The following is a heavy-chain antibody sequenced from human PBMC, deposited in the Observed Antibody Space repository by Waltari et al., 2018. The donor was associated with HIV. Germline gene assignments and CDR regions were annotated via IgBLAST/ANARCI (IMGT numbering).Heavy chain of an antibody. CDR3: ATTTTTTDFS. CDR1: GLPFRSTW. CDR2: VNPDASGT. V-gene: IGHV3-74*03. D-gene: IGHD3-3*01. J-gene: IGHJ5*02. Sequence: EVQLVESGGGLVQPGESLRISCGASGLPFRSTWMHWVRQAPGGGLVWGSLVNPDASGTSYADSVKGRFTISRDNAKNTVYLQMNSLRAEDTAVYYCATTTTTTDFSWGQGTLVTVSS.